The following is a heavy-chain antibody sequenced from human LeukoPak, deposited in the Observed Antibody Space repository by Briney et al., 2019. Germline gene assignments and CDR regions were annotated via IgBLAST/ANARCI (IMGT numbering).Heavy chain of an antibody. CDR1: GGSISSSSYY. CDR3: ARAGIAVADHYFDY. Sequence: SETLSLTCTVSGGSISSSSYYWSWIRQPPGKGLEWIGEINHSGSTNYNPSLKSRVTISVDTSKNQFSLKLSSVTAADTAVYYCARAGIAVADHYFDYWGQGTLVTVSS. D-gene: IGHD6-19*01. V-gene: IGHV4-39*07. J-gene: IGHJ4*02. CDR2: INHSGST.